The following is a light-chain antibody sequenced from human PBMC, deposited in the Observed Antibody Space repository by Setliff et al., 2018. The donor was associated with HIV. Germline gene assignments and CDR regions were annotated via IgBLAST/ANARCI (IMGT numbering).Light chain of an antibody. CDR2: DVS. J-gene: IGLJ1*01. CDR3: SSYTGSSTLEV. V-gene: IGLV2-14*03. CDR1: SSDVGAYNY. Sequence: QSALTQPASVSGSPGQSITISCTGTSSDVGAYNYVSWYQQHPGKAPNLMIYDVSNRPSGVSRRFSGSKSGNTASLTISGLQAEDEAAYYCSSYTGSSTLEVFGTGTKVTVL.